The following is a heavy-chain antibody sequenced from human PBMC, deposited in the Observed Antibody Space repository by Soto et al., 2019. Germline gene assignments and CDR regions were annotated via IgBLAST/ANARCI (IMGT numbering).Heavy chain of an antibody. CDR3: ARVSQGYYYDSSGYYPLSGWYFDL. CDR2: IKQDGSEK. J-gene: IGHJ2*01. Sequence: EVQLVESGGGLVQPGGSLRLSCAASGFTFSSYWMSWVRQAPGKGLEWVANIKQDGSEKYYVDSVKGRFTISRDNAKNSLYLQMNSLRAEDTAVYYCARVSQGYYYDSSGYYPLSGWYFDLWGRGTLVTVSS. CDR1: GFTFSSYW. V-gene: IGHV3-7*01. D-gene: IGHD3-22*01.